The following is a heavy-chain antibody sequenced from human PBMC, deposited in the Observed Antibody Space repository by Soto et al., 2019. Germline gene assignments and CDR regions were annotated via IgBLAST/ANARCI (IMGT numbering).Heavy chain of an antibody. V-gene: IGHV1-3*01. D-gene: IGHD2-15*01. CDR2: INPDNGNT. J-gene: IGHJ5*02. CDR1: GYTFTRYT. Sequence: ASVKVSCKASGYTFTRYTINWGSQAPGQRLEWMGWINPDNGNTKSSQKFQDRVIITRDTSASTAYMDLSSLRSEDTAVYYCARGIATGQLDPWGQGTLVTVS. CDR3: ARGIATGQLDP.